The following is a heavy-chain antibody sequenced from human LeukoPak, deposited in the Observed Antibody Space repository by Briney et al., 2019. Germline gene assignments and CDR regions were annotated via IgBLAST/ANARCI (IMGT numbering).Heavy chain of an antibody. Sequence: SETLSLTCTVSGGSISSSSYYWGWGRQPPGKGLEWIGSIYYSGSTYYNPSLKSRVTISVDTSKNQFSLKLSSVTAADTAVYYCARVRVAGASNWFDPWGQGTLVTVSS. CDR2: IYYSGST. J-gene: IGHJ5*02. V-gene: IGHV4-39*07. D-gene: IGHD6-19*01. CDR1: GGSISSSSYY. CDR3: ARVRVAGASNWFDP.